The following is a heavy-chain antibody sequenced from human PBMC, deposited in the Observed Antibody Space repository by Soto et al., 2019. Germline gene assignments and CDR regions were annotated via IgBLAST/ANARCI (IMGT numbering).Heavy chain of an antibody. J-gene: IGHJ4*02. Sequence: SETLSLTCAVYGGSFSGYYWTWIRQPPGKGLEWIGEINHSGSTNYNPSLKSRVTISVDTSKNQFSLKLSSVTAADTAVYYCARCYDILTGYSQGYFDYWGQGTLVTVSS. V-gene: IGHV4-34*01. D-gene: IGHD3-9*01. CDR2: INHSGST. CDR3: ARCYDILTGYSQGYFDY. CDR1: GGSFSGYY.